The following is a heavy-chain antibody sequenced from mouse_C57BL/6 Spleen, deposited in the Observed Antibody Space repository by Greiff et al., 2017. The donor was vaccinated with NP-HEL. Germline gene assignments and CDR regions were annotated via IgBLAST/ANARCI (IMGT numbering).Heavy chain of an antibody. V-gene: IGHV1-5*01. Sequence: EVQVVESGTVLARPGASVKMSCKTSGYTFTSYWMHWVKQRPGQGLEWIGAIYPGNSDTSYNQKFKGKAKLTAVTSASTAYMELSSLTNEDSAVYYCTRSGLYYDYDGPYAMDYWGQGTSVTVSS. CDR3: TRSGLYYDYDGPYAMDY. CDR2: IYPGNSDT. J-gene: IGHJ4*01. D-gene: IGHD2-4*01. CDR1: GYTFTSYW.